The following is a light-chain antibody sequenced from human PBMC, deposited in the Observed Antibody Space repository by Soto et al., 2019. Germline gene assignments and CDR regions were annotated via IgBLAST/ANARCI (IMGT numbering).Light chain of an antibody. V-gene: IGKV1-27*01. CDR3: QKYNSALRT. CDR1: QGISNY. CDR2: AAS. J-gene: IGKJ1*01. Sequence: DIQMTQSPSSLSASVGDRVTITCRASQGISNYLAWYQQKPGKVPKLLIFAASTLQSGVPSRFSGSGSGTDFTLTISSLQPADVATYYCQKYNSALRTFGQGTKVDIK.